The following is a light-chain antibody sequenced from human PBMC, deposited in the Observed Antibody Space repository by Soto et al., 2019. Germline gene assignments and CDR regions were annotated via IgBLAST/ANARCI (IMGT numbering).Light chain of an antibody. CDR3: QHYGAAPIT. J-gene: IGKJ5*01. CDR1: QSVGGN. V-gene: IGKV3-20*01. CDR2: GAS. Sequence: EIVLTQSPGSLSLSPGDRATLSRRASQSVGGNVAWYQQIPGQPPKLLIFGASSRATGIADKFSGSGSGTDFTLTISRLEPADFALYYCQHYGAAPITFGQGTRLEIK.